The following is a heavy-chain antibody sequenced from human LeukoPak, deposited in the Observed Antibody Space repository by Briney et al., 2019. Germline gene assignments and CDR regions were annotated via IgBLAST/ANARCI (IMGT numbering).Heavy chain of an antibody. D-gene: IGHD6-19*01. CDR3: ARDAGYSSGWYRLGDAFDI. V-gene: IGHV4-61*02. Sequence: PSETLSLTCTVSGGSISSGSYYWSWIRQPAGKGLEWIGRIYTSGSTNYNPSLKSRVTISVDTSKNQFSLKLSSVTAADTAVYYCARDAGYSSGWYRLGDAFDIWGQGTMVTVSS. CDR2: IYTSGST. J-gene: IGHJ3*02. CDR1: GGSISSGSYY.